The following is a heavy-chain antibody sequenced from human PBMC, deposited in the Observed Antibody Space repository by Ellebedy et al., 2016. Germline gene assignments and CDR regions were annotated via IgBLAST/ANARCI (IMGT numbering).Heavy chain of an antibody. Sequence: GESLKISXAVSGLPFSTFFMSWVRQAPGKGLEWVAAIGTAGDTYYSGSVRGRFTLSRENAKNSLYLQMNILRGEDTAVYYCARGSMAGIPFYYYGMDVWGQGTTVTVSS. CDR2: IGTAGDT. D-gene: IGHD6-6*01. J-gene: IGHJ6*02. V-gene: IGHV3-13*01. CDR1: GLPFSTFF. CDR3: ARGSMAGIPFYYYGMDV.